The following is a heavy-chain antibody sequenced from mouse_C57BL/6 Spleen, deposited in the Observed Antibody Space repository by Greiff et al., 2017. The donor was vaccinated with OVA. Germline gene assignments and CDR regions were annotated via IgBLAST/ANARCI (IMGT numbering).Heavy chain of an antibody. Sequence: EVKLMESGPGLVKPSQSLSLTCSVTGYSITSGYYWNWIRQFPGNKLEWMGYISYDGSNNYNPSLKNRISITRDTSKNQFFLKLNSVTTEDTATYYCARDEAAQAYYAMDYWGQGTSVTVSS. CDR2: ISYDGSN. V-gene: IGHV3-6*01. CDR3: ARDEAAQAYYAMDY. J-gene: IGHJ4*01. D-gene: IGHD3-2*02. CDR1: GYSITSGYY.